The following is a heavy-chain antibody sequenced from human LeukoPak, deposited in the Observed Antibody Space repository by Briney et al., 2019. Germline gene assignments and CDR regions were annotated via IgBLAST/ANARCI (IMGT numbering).Heavy chain of an antibody. Sequence: SETLSLTCTVSGGSISSSPYYWGWIRQPPGKGLEWIGSIYYSGTTHYSPSLESRVTISVDTSKNQFSLKLSSVTAADTAVYYCASPRARTYYYDSSGYLDVWGCGTLVTVSS. CDR1: GGSISSSPYY. CDR2: IYYSGTT. D-gene: IGHD3-22*01. CDR3: ASPRARTYYYDSSGYLDV. J-gene: IGHJ2*01. V-gene: IGHV4-39*07.